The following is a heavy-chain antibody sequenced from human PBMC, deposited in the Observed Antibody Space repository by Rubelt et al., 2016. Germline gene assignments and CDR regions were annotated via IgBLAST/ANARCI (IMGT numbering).Heavy chain of an antibody. CDR1: GGSFSGYY. D-gene: IGHD6-19*01. CDR2: INHSGST. J-gene: IGHJ6*02. V-gene: IGHV4-34*01. CDR3: ARDGIAVHTSKRMDV. Sequence: QVQLQQWGAGLLKPSETLSLTCAVYGGSFSGYYWSWIRQPPGKGLEWIGEINHSGSTNYNPSLKSRVTISVDTSKNQVSLKLSSVTAADTAVYYCARDGIAVHTSKRMDVWGQGTTVTVSS.